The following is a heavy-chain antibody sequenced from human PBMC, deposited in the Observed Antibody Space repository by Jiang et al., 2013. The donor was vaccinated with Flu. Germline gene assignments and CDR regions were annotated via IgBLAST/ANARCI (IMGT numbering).Heavy chain of an antibody. CDR1: GFAFDECA. D-gene: IGHD6-19*01. J-gene: IGHJ4*02. CDR2: ISWNGGDT. Sequence: VQLVESGGGLVQPGGSLRLSCAASGFAFDECAMHWVRQIPGKGLEWVSGISWNGGDTGYAESVKGRFTVSRDNAKNSLYLQMNSLRVEDSALYYCVQGLVQWLLYGDFSNWGQGALVTVSS. CDR3: VQGLVQWLLYGDFSN. V-gene: IGHV3-9*01.